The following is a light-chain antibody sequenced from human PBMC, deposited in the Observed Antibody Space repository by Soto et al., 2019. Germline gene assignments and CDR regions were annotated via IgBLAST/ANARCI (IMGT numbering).Light chain of an antibody. J-gene: IGKJ4*01. CDR3: QQSYYTPLLT. Sequence: DVQMTQSPSSLSASVGDRVTITCRASQSISTYLNWYQQKPGEAPKLLIFVASNLRSGVPSRFSGSGSGTDFTLTISSLQPEDFATYYCQQSYYTPLLTFGGGTQVEVK. CDR2: VAS. CDR1: QSISTY. V-gene: IGKV1-39*01.